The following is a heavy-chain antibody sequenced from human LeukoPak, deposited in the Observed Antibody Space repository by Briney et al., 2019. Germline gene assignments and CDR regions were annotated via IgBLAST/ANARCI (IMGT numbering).Heavy chain of an antibody. V-gene: IGHV1-46*01. CDR3: ALQGGDARLTKLRGVVIHNFHF. Sequence: GASVKVSCKASGYTFTSYYMHWVRQAPGQGLEWMGIINPSGGSTNYAQKFQGRVTMTRDTSTNTVYMELSSLRAEDTAVYYCALQGGDARLTKLRGVVIHNFHFWGQGTLVTVSS. CDR2: INPSGGST. CDR1: GYTFTSYY. J-gene: IGHJ4*02. D-gene: IGHD3-10*01.